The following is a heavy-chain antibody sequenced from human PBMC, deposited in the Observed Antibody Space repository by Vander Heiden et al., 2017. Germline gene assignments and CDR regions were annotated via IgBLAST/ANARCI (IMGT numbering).Heavy chain of an antibody. J-gene: IGHJ4*02. CDR3: ARGVVVVAAWGHYFDY. CDR2: IIPIFGTA. Sequence: QVQLVQSGAEVKKPGSSVKVSCKASGGTFSSYAISWVRQAPGQGLEWMGGIIPIFGTANYAQKFQGRVTITAEKSTSTAYMELSSLRSEDTAVYHCARGVVVVAAWGHYFDYWGQGTLVTVSS. V-gene: IGHV1-69*06. D-gene: IGHD2-15*01. CDR1: GGTFSSYA.